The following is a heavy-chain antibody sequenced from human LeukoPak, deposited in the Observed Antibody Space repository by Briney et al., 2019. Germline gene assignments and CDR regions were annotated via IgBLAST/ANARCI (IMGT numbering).Heavy chain of an antibody. D-gene: IGHD3-10*01. CDR2: INSDGSST. CDR3: AREVGWFGERYYYGMDV. CDR1: GFTFDDYG. J-gene: IGHJ6*02. V-gene: IGHV3-74*01. Sequence: GGSLRLSCAASGFTFDDYGMNWVRQVPGKGLVWVSRINSDGSSTNYADSVKGRFTISRDNAKNTLYLQMNSLRAEDTAVYYCAREVGWFGERYYYGMDVWGQGTTVTVSS.